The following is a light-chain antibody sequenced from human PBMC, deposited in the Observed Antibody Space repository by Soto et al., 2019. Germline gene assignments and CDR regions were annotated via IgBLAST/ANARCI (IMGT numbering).Light chain of an antibody. CDR2: GAS. CDR3: QQFGSSRWT. Sequence: VLTQSPATLSLSPGDRATLSCRASQTVGSDNLVWYQQIPGQAPRLLIYGASNRAPGIPDRFSGSGSGTDFTLTINRLEPEDFAVYYCQQFGSSRWTFGQGTKVEIK. J-gene: IGKJ1*01. CDR1: QTVGSDN. V-gene: IGKV3-20*01.